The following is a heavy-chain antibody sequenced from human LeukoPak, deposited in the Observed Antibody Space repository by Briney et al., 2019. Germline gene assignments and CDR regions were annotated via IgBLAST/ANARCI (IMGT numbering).Heavy chain of an antibody. CDR3: TKETPQMDV. J-gene: IGHJ6*04. CDR1: RFTFSSYE. V-gene: IGHV3-48*03. Sequence: TGGSLRLSCAASRFTFSSYEMNWVRQAPGQGLEWVAYISSTGNTVHYAGSVKGRFTISRDNAKNSLYLQMNRLRAEDTAVYYCTKETPQMDVWGKGTTVIVSS. D-gene: IGHD2-15*01. CDR2: ISSTGNTV.